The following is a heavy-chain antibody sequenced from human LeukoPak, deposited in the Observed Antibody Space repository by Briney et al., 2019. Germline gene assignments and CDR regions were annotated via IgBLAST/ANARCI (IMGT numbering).Heavy chain of an antibody. CDR2: IYTSGST. CDR3: ARSLQYDFWMYYFDY. Sequence: SETLSLTCTVSGGSTSSGSYYWSWIRQPAGKGLEWIGRIYTSGSTNYNPSLKSRVTISVDTSKNQFSLKLSSVTAADTAVYYCARSLQYDFWMYYFDYWGQGTLVTVSS. CDR1: GGSTSSGSYY. V-gene: IGHV4-61*02. J-gene: IGHJ4*02. D-gene: IGHD3-3*01.